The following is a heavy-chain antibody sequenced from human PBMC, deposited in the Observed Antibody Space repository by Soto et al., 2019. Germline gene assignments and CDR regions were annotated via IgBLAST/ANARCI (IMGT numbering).Heavy chain of an antibody. CDR3: ARVPDR. D-gene: IGHD2-2*01. J-gene: IGHJ5*02. Sequence: QLRLQESGSGLVKPSQTLSLTCAVSGGSISSGGYSWSWIRQPPGKGLEWIGYIYHSGSTYCNPSLKSPVTISVDRSKNQFSLKLSSVTAADTAVYYCARVPDRWGQGTLVTVSS. CDR2: IYHSGST. V-gene: IGHV4-30-2*01. CDR1: GGSISSGGYS.